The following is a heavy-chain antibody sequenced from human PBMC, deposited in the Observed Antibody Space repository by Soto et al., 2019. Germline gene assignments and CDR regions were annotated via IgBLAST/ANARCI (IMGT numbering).Heavy chain of an antibody. V-gene: IGHV4-59*01. CDR2: IYYSGSA. Sequence: SETLSLTCTVSGGSISSYYWSWIRQPPGKGLEWIGYIYYSGSANYNPSLKSRVTVSVDTSKNQFSLKLSSVTAADTAVYYCARTLGIAAAGGYGMDVWGQGTTVTVSS. CDR3: ARTLGIAAAGGYGMDV. D-gene: IGHD6-13*01. CDR1: GGSISSYY. J-gene: IGHJ6*02.